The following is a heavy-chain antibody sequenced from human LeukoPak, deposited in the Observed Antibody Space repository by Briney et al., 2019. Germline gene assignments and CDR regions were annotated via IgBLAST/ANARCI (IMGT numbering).Heavy chain of an antibody. D-gene: IGHD3-9*01. V-gene: IGHV3-30*04. J-gene: IGHJ4*02. Sequence: PGGSLRLSCAASGFTFSSYAMHGVRQAPGKGLEWVAVISYCGSNKYYADSVKGRFTISKDKAKNTLYLQMNSLRAEDTAAYYCAKGYYFDILSGYSSLDSWGQGTLVTVSS. CDR1: GFTFSSYA. CDR2: ISYCGSNK. CDR3: AKGYYFDILSGYSSLDS.